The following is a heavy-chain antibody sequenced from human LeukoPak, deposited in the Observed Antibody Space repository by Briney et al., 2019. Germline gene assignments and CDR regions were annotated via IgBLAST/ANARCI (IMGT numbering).Heavy chain of an antibody. CDR2: ISAYNGNT. CDR1: GYTFTSYG. J-gene: IGHJ4*02. D-gene: IGHD2-2*01. V-gene: IGHV1-18*01. CDR3: ARDKGGVVVPAAPLDY. Sequence: ASVKVSCKAYGYTFTSYGISWVRQAPGQGLEWMGWISAYNGNTNYAQKLQGRVIMTGDTSTSTGYMELRSLRSEDTAVYYCARDKGGVVVPAAPLDYWGQGTLVTVSS.